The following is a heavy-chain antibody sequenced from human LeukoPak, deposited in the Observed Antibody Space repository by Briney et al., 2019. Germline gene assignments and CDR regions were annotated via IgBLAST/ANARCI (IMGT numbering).Heavy chain of an antibody. CDR3: ATGVYYYFYMDV. CDR1: GGSISNYY. J-gene: IGHJ6*03. V-gene: IGHV4-59*01. CDR2: IYYSGST. D-gene: IGHD7-27*01. Sequence: SETLSLTCTVSGGSISNYYWNWIRQPPGKGLEWIGYIYYSGSTNYNPSLKSRVTISVDTSKNEFSLKLSSVTAADTAVYYCATGVYYYFYMDVWGKGTTVTISS.